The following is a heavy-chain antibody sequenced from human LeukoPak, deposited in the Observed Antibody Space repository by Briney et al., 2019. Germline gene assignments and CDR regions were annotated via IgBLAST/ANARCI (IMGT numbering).Heavy chain of an antibody. CDR3: ARGVEMATPTYGY. CDR2: ISSSSSYI. V-gene: IGHV3-21*01. J-gene: IGHJ4*02. D-gene: IGHD5-24*01. CDR1: GFTFSSYS. Sequence: GGSLRLSCAASGFTFSSYSMNWVRQAPGKGLEWVSSISSSSSYIYYADSVKGRFTISRDNTKNSLYLQMNSLRAEDTAVYYCARGVEMATPTYGYWGQGTLVTVSS.